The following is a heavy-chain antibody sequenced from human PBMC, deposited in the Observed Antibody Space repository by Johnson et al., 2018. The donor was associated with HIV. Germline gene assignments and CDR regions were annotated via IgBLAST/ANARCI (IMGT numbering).Heavy chain of an antibody. V-gene: IGHV3-30*04. CDR2: ISYDGSNT. J-gene: IGHJ3*02. Sequence: QVQLVESGGGVVQPGRSLRLSCVASGFMFSTYAMHWVRQAPGKGLEWVAVISYDGSNTYFADSVKGRFTISKDNSKNTLYLQMNSLRSEDTAVYYCARIGLPYYYGSGSYSHDAFDIWGQGTMVTVSS. CDR3: ARIGLPYYYGSGSYSHDAFDI. CDR1: GFMFSTYA. D-gene: IGHD3-10*01.